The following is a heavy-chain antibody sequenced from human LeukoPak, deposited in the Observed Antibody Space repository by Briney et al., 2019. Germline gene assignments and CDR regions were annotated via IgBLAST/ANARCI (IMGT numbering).Heavy chain of an antibody. Sequence: KPSEALSLTCAVYGGSFSGYYWSWLRQPPGKGLEWIGEIDHSGSTNYDPSLKSPVTISLDTSKNQFSLKVTSVTAADTAVYYCARGLLVPAATRYWYFDLWGRGTLVTVSS. D-gene: IGHD2-2*01. CDR2: IDHSGST. V-gene: IGHV4-34*01. J-gene: IGHJ2*01. CDR3: ARGLLVPAATRYWYFDL. CDR1: GGSFSGYY.